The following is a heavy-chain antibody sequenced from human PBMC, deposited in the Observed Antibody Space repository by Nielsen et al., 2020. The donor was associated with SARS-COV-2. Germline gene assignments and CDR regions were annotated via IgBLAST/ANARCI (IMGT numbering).Heavy chain of an antibody. D-gene: IGHD4-11*01. CDR1: GYTFTGYY. CDR2: INPNRVGT. V-gene: IGHV1-2*04. CDR3: ARSFSNYGFDY. Sequence: ASLKVSCTASGYTFTGYYMHWVRQAPGQGLEWMGWINPNRVGTNYAQKFQGWVTMTRDTPISTAYMELSRLRSDDTAVYYCARSFSNYGFDYWGQGTLVTVSS. J-gene: IGHJ4*02.